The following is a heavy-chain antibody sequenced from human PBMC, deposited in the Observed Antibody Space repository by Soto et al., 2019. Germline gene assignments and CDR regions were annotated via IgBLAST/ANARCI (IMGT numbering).Heavy chain of an antibody. CDR3: ARYDSSGRYYFDY. J-gene: IGHJ4*02. CDR1: GGTFSSYG. D-gene: IGHD3-22*01. Sequence: SVKVSCKASGGTFSSYGISWVRQAPGQGLEWMGRIIPILGIANYAQKFQGRVTITADKSTSTAYMELSSLRSEDTAVYYCARYDSSGRYYFDYWGQGTLVTVSS. V-gene: IGHV1-69*04. CDR2: IIPILGIA.